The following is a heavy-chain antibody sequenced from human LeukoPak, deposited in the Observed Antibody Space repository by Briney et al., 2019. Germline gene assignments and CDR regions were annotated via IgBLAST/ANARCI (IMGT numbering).Heavy chain of an antibody. CDR2: IIPIFGTA. CDR1: GGTFSSYA. CDR3: ARLKEWAFDI. V-gene: IGHV1-69*01. Sequence: SVKVSCRASGGTFSSYAISWVRQAPGQGLEWMGGIIPIFGTANYAQKFQGRVTITADESTSTAYMELSSLRSEDTAVYYCARLKEWAFDIWGQGTMVTVSS. D-gene: IGHD3-3*01. J-gene: IGHJ3*02.